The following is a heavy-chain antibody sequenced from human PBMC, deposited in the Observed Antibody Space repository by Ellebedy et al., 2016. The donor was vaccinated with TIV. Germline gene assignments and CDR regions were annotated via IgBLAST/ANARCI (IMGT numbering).Heavy chain of an antibody. CDR1: EFIFRDYF. Sequence: GESLKISXAASEFIFRDYFMSWIRQAPGKGLEWVSYISSSGSTIYYADSVKGRFSISRDNAKNSLYLEMHSLRAEDTAVYYCARDSYWGVITDQYGMDVWGQGTTVTVSS. V-gene: IGHV3-11*01. CDR2: ISSSGSTI. CDR3: ARDSYWGVITDQYGMDV. D-gene: IGHD3-10*01. J-gene: IGHJ6*02.